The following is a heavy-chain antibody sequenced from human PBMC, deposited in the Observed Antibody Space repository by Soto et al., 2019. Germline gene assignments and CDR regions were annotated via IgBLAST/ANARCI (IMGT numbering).Heavy chain of an antibody. Sequence: SETLSLTCAVSGGSISSGGYSWSWIRQSPGKGLEWIGYIHNSGRYNYNPSLESRLTISIDTSKNQFSLRLASVTAADTAVYYCARTLPNRQLFDSWSQGTLVTVSS. CDR1: GGSISSGGYS. CDR2: IHNSGRY. V-gene: IGHV4-61*08. J-gene: IGHJ4*02. CDR3: ARTLPNRQLFDS. D-gene: IGHD1-1*01.